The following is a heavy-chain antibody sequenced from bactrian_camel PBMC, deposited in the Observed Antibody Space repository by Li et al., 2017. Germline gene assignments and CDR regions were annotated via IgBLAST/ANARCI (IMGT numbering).Heavy chain of an antibody. D-gene: IGHD3*01. CDR3: VTDGNYCYLEYPFSN. CDR1: GFIFSYYS. CDR2: IYTRGGNT. Sequence: DVQLVESGGGSVQAGRSLKLSCVGSGFIFSYYSMGWFRQAPGKEREGVATIYTRGGNTYYADSVKGRFTISHDDANNTLYLKMNSLKPEDTGMYYCVTDGNYCYLEYPFSNWGQGTQVTVS. V-gene: IGHV3S13*01. J-gene: IGHJ4*01.